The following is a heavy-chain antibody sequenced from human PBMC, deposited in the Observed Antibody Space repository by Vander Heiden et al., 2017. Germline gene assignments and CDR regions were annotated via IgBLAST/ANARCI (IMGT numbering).Heavy chain of an antibody. Sequence: SYAMHWVRQAPGKGLEWVAVISYDGSNKYYADSVKGRFTISRDNSKNTLYLQMNSLRAEDTAVYYCARDDGNPYCGGDCYPNAFDIWGQGPMVTVSS. V-gene: IGHV3-30*01. CDR2: ISYDGSNK. J-gene: IGHJ3*02. CDR1: SYA. CDR3: ARDDGNPYCGGDCYPNAFDI. D-gene: IGHD2-21*02.